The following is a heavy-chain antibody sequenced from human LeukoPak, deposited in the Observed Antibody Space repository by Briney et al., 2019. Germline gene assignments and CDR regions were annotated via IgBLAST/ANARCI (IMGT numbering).Heavy chain of an antibody. D-gene: IGHD5-24*01. J-gene: IGHJ4*02. CDR2: ISGSGGST. V-gene: IGHV3-23*01. CDR1: GFTFSNYA. Sequence: GGSLRLSCAASGFTFSNYAMSWVRQAPGKGLEWVSVISGSGGSTHYADSVKGRFTISRDNSKNTLYLQMNSLRAEDTAVYYCAKDQRARWLQSQGLFDYWGQGALVTVSS. CDR3: AKDQRARWLQSQGLFDY.